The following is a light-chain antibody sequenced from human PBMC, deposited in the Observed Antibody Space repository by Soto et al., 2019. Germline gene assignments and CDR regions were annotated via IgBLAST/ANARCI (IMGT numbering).Light chain of an antibody. CDR2: EVS. Sequence: QSALTQPASVSGSPGQSITMSCTGTSSDVGAYNYVSWYQQHPGKAPKLMIYEVSNRPSGVSNRFSASKSGNTASLTISGLQAEDEADYYCSSYTRSNIVVFGGGTKVTVL. J-gene: IGLJ2*01. CDR1: SSDVGAYNY. V-gene: IGLV2-14*01. CDR3: SSYTRSNIVV.